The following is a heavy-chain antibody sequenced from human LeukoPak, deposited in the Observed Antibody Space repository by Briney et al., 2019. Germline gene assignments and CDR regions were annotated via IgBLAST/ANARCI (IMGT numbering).Heavy chain of an antibody. CDR2: INHSGST. J-gene: IGHJ4*02. D-gene: IGHD6-13*01. CDR1: GGSFSGYY. Sequence: PSETLSLTCVVYGGSFSGYYWSWIRQPPGKGLEWIGEINHSGSTNYNPSLKSRVIISVDTSKNQFSLKLTSVTATDTAIYYCARHSSSWYYFDYWAQGILVTVSS. CDR3: ARHSSSWYYFDY. V-gene: IGHV4-34*01.